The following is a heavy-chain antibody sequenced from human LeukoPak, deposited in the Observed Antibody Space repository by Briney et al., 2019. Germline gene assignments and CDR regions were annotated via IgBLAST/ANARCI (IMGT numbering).Heavy chain of an antibody. D-gene: IGHD3-22*01. Sequence: ASVKVSCKASGYTFTSYGISWVRQAPGQGLEWMGWISAYNGNTNYAQKLQGRVTMTTDTSTSTAYMELRSLRAEDTAVYYCARAKFDSSYYYYRGFDIWGQGTMVTVSS. CDR1: GYTFTSYG. V-gene: IGHV1-18*01. J-gene: IGHJ3*02. CDR3: ARAKFDSSYYYYRGFDI. CDR2: ISAYNGNT.